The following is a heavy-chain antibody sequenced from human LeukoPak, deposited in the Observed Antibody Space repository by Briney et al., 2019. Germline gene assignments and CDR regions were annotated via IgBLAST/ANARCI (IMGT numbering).Heavy chain of an antibody. Sequence: SETLSLTCAVYGGSFSGYYWSWIRQPPGKGLEWIGEINHSGSTNYNPSLKSRVTISVDTSKNQFSLRLSSVTAADTAVYCCARGSPLGRNWFDPWGQGTLVTVSS. J-gene: IGHJ5*02. CDR1: GGSFSGYY. CDR3: ARGSPLGRNWFDP. CDR2: INHSGST. V-gene: IGHV4-34*01.